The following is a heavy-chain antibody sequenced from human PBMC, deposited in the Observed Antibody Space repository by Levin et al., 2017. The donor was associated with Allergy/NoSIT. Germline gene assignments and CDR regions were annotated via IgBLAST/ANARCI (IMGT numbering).Heavy chain of an antibody. CDR3: ARDLEKAAADDY. V-gene: IGHV3-21*01. D-gene: IGHD6-13*01. Sequence: GGSLRLSCAASGFTFSSYSMNWVRQAPGKGLEWVSSISSSSSYIYYADSVKGRFTISRDNAKNSLYLQMNSLRAEDTAVYYCARDLEKAAADDYWGQGTLVTVSS. CDR2: ISSSSSYI. J-gene: IGHJ4*02. CDR1: GFTFSSYS.